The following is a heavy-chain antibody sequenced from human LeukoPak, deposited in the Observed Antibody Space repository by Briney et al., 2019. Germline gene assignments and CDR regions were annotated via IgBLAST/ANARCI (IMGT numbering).Heavy chain of an antibody. CDR2: ISGSGGST. D-gene: IGHD3-10*01. J-gene: IGHJ5*02. V-gene: IGHV3-23*01. CDR3: AKDASGYYGSGSHGRWFDP. CDR1: GFTFSSYA. Sequence: GGSLRLSCAASGFTFSSYAMSWVRQAPGKGLEWVSAISGSGGSTYYADSVKGRFTISRDNSKNTLYLQMNSLRAEDTAVYYCAKDASGYYGSGSHGRWFDPWGQGTLITVSS.